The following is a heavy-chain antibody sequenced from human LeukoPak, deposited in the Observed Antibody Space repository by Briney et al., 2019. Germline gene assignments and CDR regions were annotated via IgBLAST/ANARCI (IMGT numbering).Heavy chain of an antibody. CDR3: ARLTHSYYYDTRGYYSYYYMDV. J-gene: IGHJ6*03. CDR1: GGSISSSDYY. D-gene: IGHD3-22*01. Sequence: KSSETLPLTCIVSGGSISSSDYYWGWIRQPPGKGLEWIGRISYSGTTYYNPSLKRRVTIFVDTSNNQFSLKLTSVTAADTAVYYCARLTHSYYYDTRGYYSYYYMDVWGKGTTVTVSS. CDR2: ISYSGTT. V-gene: IGHV4-39*01.